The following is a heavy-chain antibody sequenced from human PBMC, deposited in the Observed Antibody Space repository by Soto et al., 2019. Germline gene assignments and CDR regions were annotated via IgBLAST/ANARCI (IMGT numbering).Heavy chain of an antibody. CDR1: GYSFSSHA. CDR3: ARGGALSTSWYWGDGLDS. J-gene: IGHJ4*02. Sequence: EASVKVSCKASGYSFSSHAITWVRQAPGQGLEWMGGIIPVFGTPSYAQKFQGRVTISADKSTNTSYLGLRSLRSEDTAVYYCARGGALSTSWYWGDGLDSWGQGTQVTVSS. V-gene: IGHV1-69*06. D-gene: IGHD6-13*01. CDR2: IIPVFGTP.